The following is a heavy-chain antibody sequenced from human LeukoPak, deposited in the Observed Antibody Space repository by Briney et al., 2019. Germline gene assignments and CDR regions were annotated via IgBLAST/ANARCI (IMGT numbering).Heavy chain of an antibody. Sequence: PGGSLRLSCAASGFTFSKYAMRWVRQAPGKGLEWVSAITGSGGNTYYADSVKGRFTISRDNSKNTVFLQMNSLRAEDTAVYYCAKWGDYDVLTGYYVSDYWGQGTLVTVSS. CDR2: ITGSGGNT. V-gene: IGHV3-23*01. CDR1: GFTFSKYA. CDR3: AKWGDYDVLTGYYVSDY. J-gene: IGHJ4*02. D-gene: IGHD3-9*01.